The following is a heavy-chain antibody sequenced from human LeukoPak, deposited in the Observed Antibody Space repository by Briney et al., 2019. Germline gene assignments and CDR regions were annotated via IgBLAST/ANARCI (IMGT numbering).Heavy chain of an antibody. CDR3: AGRPRRYSYGSPY. V-gene: IGHV4-39*01. J-gene: IGHJ4*02. Sequence: KPSETLSLTCTVSGGSISSSSYYWGWIRQPPGKGLEWIGSIYYSGSTYYNPSLKSRVTISVDTSKNQFSLKLSSVTAADTAVYYCAGRPRRYSYGSPYWGQGTLVIVSS. D-gene: IGHD5-18*01. CDR2: IYYSGST. CDR1: GGSISSSSYY.